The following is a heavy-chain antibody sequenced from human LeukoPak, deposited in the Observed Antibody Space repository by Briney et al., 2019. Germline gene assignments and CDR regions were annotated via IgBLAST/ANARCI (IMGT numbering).Heavy chain of an antibody. CDR1: GYTFTSYD. J-gene: IGHJ1*01. V-gene: IGHV1-8*01. CDR2: MNPNSGNT. Sequence: GASVKVSCKASGYTFTSYDINWVRQAPGQGLEWMGWMNPNSGNTGYAQKFQGRVTMTRNTSISTAYMELSSLRSEDTAVYYCARYEPLLRYFQHWGQGTLVTVSS. CDR3: ARYEPLLRYFQH. D-gene: IGHD3-16*01.